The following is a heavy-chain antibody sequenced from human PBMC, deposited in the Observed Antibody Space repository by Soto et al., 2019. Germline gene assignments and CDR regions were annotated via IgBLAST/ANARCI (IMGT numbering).Heavy chain of an antibody. CDR3: ARDVYEILGRVVRRLDS. CDR1: GFTFGDYW. CDR2: LKRDGRER. V-gene: IGHV3-7*03. Sequence: PGGSLRLSCAASGFTFGDYWVTWVRQAPGKGLEWVANLKRDGRERYYVDSVKGRFSVSRDNAKNSLYLQMNNLRPEDTAVYYCARDVYEILGRVVRRLDSWGQGTLVTVSS. D-gene: IGHD2-8*01. J-gene: IGHJ4*02.